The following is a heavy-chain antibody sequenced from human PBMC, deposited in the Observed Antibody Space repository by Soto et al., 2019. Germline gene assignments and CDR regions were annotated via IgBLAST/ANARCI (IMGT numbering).Heavy chain of an antibody. CDR1: GGSISSYY. CDR2: IYYSRST. CDR3: GSRYGACLDY. D-gene: IGHD3-16*02. J-gene: IGHJ4*02. V-gene: IGHV4-59*08. Sequence: QVQLQESGPGLVKPSETLSLTCTVSGGSISSYYWCWMRQPQGTGLEWIGQIYYSRSTNYNPSLKSRVTISVDTSNYEFSLKLSSVTTADTAVYYCGSRYGACLDYWGQGPMVTVSS.